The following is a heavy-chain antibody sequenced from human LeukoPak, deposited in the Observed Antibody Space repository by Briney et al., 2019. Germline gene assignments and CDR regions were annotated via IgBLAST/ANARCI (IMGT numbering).Heavy chain of an antibody. CDR3: ASLGGGYCSSTSCSPESYNWFDP. CDR2: INPSGGST. Sequence: ASVKVSCKASGGTFSSYAISWVRQAPGQGLEWMGIINPSGGSTSYAQKFQGRVTMSRDTSTSTVYMELSSLRSEDTAVYYCASLGGGYCSSTSCSPESYNWFDPWGQGTLVTVSS. V-gene: IGHV1-46*01. D-gene: IGHD2-2*01. CDR1: GGTFSSYA. J-gene: IGHJ5*02.